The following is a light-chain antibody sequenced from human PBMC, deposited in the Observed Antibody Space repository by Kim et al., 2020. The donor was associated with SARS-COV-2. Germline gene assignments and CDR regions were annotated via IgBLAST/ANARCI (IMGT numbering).Light chain of an antibody. J-gene: IGLJ1*01. CDR3: SSSSTTSALYV. CDR2: DVI. V-gene: IGLV2-14*04. Sequence: QSITISCTATSSDIVGYNYISWYQQHPGEAPHLMIFDVINRPSGVSTRFSGSKSGNTASLPISGLLPEDEADDYCSSSSTTSALYVFGTGTKVTVL. CDR1: SSDIVGYNY.